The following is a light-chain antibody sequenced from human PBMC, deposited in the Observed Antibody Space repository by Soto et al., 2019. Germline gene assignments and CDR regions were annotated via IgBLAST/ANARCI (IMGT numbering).Light chain of an antibody. CDR2: AAS. CDR1: QDISSY. CDR3: QQYYSFPLT. J-gene: IGKJ4*01. V-gene: IGKV1-9*01. Sequence: IQLTQSPSSLSASVGDRVTITCRASQDISSYLAWYQQKPGKAPKLLMYAASTLQSGVPSRFSGSGSGTDFTLTISCLQSEDFATYYCQQYYSFPLTFGGGTKVDIK.